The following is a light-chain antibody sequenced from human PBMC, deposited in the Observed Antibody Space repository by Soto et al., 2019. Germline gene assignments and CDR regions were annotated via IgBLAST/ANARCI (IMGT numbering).Light chain of an antibody. CDR1: SSDVGGYNY. V-gene: IGLV2-14*01. Sequence: LTQPGTERGSLAQSITISCTGTSSDVGGYNYVSWYQQHPGKAPKLMIYEVSNRPSGVSNRFSGSKSGNTASLTISGLQAEDEADYYCSSYTSSSTLYVFGTGTKVTVL. CDR3: SSYTSSSTLYV. J-gene: IGLJ1*01. CDR2: EVS.